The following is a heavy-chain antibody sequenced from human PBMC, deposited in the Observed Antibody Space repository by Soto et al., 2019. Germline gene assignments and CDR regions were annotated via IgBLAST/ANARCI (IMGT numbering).Heavy chain of an antibody. CDR1: GYSFTSYW. CDR3: ATEGISMVGGVINYYGMDV. V-gene: IGHV5-10-1*01. D-gene: IGHD3-10*01. CDR2: IDPSDSYT. Sequence: PGESLKISCKGSGYSFTSYWITWVRQMPGKGLEWMGRIDPSDSYTNYSPSFQGHVTISADQSISTAYLQWSSLRASDTAMYYCATEGISMVGGVINYYGMDVWGQGTSVTVSS. J-gene: IGHJ6*02.